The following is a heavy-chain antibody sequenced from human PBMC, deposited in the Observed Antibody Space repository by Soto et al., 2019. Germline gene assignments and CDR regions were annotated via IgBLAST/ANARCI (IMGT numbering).Heavy chain of an antibody. CDR3: ARREAARPRYYYYGMDV. CDR1: GYSFTSYW. CDR2: IDPSDSYT. V-gene: IGHV5-10-1*01. Sequence: PGESLKISCKGSGYSFTSYWISRVRQMPGKGLEWMGRIDPSDSYTNYSPSFQGHVTISADKSISTAYLQWSSLKASDTAMYYCARREAARPRYYYYGMDVWGQGTTVTVSS. D-gene: IGHD6-6*01. J-gene: IGHJ6*02.